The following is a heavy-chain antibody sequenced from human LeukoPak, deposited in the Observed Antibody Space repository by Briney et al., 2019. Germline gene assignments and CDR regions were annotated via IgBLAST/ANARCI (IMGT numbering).Heavy chain of an antibody. D-gene: IGHD6-13*01. CDR1: AFTFSTYS. V-gene: IGHV3-23*01. J-gene: IGHJ4*02. CDR3: AKIRSWAGYSSS. CDR2: ISGSGGST. Sequence: GGSLRLSCAASAFTFSTYSMNWVRQAPGKGLEWVSAISGSGGSTYYADSVKGRFTISRDNSKNTLYLQMNSLRAEDTAVYYCAKIRSWAGYSSSWGQGTLVTVSS.